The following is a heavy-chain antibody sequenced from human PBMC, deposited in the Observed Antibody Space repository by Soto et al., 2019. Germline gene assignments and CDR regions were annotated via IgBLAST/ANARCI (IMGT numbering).Heavy chain of an antibody. J-gene: IGHJ6*02. V-gene: IGHV3-30*03. CDR2: ISYDGSNK. CDR3: ARASGYSYGKAHYYGMDV. Sequence: PGGSLRLSWAASGFTFSSYGMHWVRQAPGKGLEWVAVISYDGSNKYYADSVKGRFTISRDNSKNTLYLQMNSLRAEDTAVYYCARASGYSYGKAHYYGMDVWGQGTTVTVSS. D-gene: IGHD5-18*01. CDR1: GFTFSSYG.